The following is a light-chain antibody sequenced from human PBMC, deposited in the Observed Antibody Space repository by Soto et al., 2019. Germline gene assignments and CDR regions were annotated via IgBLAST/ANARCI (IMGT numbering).Light chain of an antibody. CDR3: QQYNSYSPLT. V-gene: IGKV1-5*03. Sequence: DIQMTQSPSTLSASEGDRVTITCRASQSISTWLAWYQQKPGKAPKLLIYKASNLESGVPSRFSGSGSGTEFTLTISSLQPDDFATYYCQQYNSYSPLTFGGGTKVEIK. J-gene: IGKJ4*01. CDR1: QSISTW. CDR2: KAS.